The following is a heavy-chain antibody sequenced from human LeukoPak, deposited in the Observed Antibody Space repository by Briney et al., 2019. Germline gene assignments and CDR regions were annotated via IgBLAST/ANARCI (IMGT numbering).Heavy chain of an antibody. D-gene: IGHD1-1*01. CDR3: ARGSAWNDVFDY. V-gene: IGHV4-34*01. CDR1: GGSFSGYY. Sequence: SETLSLTCAAYGGSFSGYYWSWIRQPPGKGLEWIGEINHSGSTNYNPSLKSRVTISVDTSKNQFSLKLSSVTAADTAVYYCARGSAWNDVFDYWGQGTLVTVSS. J-gene: IGHJ4*02. CDR2: INHSGST.